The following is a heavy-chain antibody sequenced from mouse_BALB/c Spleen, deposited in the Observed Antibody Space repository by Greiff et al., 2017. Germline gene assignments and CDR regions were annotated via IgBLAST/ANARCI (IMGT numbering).Heavy chain of an antibody. CDR2: INSNGGST. V-gene: IGHV5-6-3*01. CDR1: GFTFSSYG. D-gene: IGHD2-2*01. Sequence: EVQRVESGGGLVQPGGSLKLSCAASGFTFSSYGMSWVRQTPDKRLELVATINSNGGSTYYPDSVKGRFTISRDNAKNTLYLQMSSLKSEDTAMYYCARDLLWLRRGYFDVWGAGTTVTVSS. CDR3: ARDLLWLRRGYFDV. J-gene: IGHJ1*01.